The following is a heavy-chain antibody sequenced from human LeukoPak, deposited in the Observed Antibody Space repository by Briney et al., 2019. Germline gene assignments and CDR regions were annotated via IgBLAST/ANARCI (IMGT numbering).Heavy chain of an antibody. D-gene: IGHD3-22*01. CDR2: SIPIFGTA. CDR1: GGTFSN. J-gene: IGHJ4*02. CDR3: ARQWPKSSGYYLFDY. Sequence: SVKVSCKTSGGTFSNINWGRQAPGQGLEWVGGSIPIFGTANYAQKFQGRVTITADESTSTAYMELRGLTSEDTAVYYCARQWPKSSGYYLFDYWGQGTLVTVSS. V-gene: IGHV1-69*13.